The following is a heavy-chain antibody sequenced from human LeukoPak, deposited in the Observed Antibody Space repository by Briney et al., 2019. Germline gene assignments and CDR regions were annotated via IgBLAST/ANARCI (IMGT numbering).Heavy chain of an antibody. J-gene: IGHJ4*02. CDR2: ISYDGNTI. D-gene: IGHD4-11*01. V-gene: IGHV3-30-3*01. Sequence: GRSLRLSCAASEVPSRNYAVHWVRQAPGKGLQWLAVISYDGNTIHYADSVKGRFIIPRDTSKNTLYLQMNSLRAEDTAVYYCARSGGLQKFDYWGQGTLVTVSS. CDR3: ARSGGLQKFDY. CDR1: EVPSRNYA.